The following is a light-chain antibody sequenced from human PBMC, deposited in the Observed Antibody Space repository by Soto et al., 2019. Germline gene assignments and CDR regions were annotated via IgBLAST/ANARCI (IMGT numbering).Light chain of an antibody. CDR1: SRDVGSDNL. V-gene: IGLV2-23*02. Sequence: QSALTQPTSVSGSPGQSITISCTGTSRDVGSDNLVSWYQQHPGKAPKLMISEVSKRPSGISDRFSGSKSGSTASLTISGLQAEDEADYYCCSYAGTSTHTVFGGGTQLTVL. CDR2: EVS. J-gene: IGLJ7*01. CDR3: CSYAGTSTHTV.